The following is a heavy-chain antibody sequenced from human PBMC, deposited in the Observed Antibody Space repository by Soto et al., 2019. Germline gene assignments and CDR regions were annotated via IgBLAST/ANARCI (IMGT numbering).Heavy chain of an antibody. V-gene: IGHV3-15*01. CDR1: GFTFSNAW. CDR2: IKSRIDGETR. J-gene: IGHJ4*02. Sequence: EVQLVESGGGLVKPGGSLRLSCVGSGFTFSNAWMAWVRQAPGKGLEWVGRIKSRIDGETRGYAAHVKDRFTISRDDSKNTVYLQVTGLKTEDTAIYYCTADVPTQGVGEFDYWGQGTLIAVSS. CDR3: TADVPTQGVGEFDY. D-gene: IGHD3-10*01.